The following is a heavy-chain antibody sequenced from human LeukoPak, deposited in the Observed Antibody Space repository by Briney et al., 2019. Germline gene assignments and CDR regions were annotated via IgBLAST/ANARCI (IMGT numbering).Heavy chain of an antibody. D-gene: IGHD5-18*01. CDR3: AREGVGVDTAMVKDY. J-gene: IGHJ4*02. V-gene: IGHV3-21*01. CDR1: GFTFSSYS. CDR2: ISSSSSYI. Sequence: GGSLRLSCAASGFTFSSYSMNWVRQAPGKGLEWVSSISSSSSYIYYADSVKGRFTISRDNAKNSLCLQMNSLRAEDTAVYYCAREGVGVDTAMVKDYWGQGTLVTVSS.